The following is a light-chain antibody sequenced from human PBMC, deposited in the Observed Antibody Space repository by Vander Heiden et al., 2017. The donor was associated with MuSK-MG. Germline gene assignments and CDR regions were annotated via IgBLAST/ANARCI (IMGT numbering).Light chain of an antibody. J-gene: IGKJ2*01. CDR2: ATS. CDR1: ESIRRY. V-gene: IGKV1-39*01. Sequence: DILMTQSPSSLSASVGDRVTITCRASESIRRYLNWYQYKPGKAPQLLYYATSSLQNGVPSRFSGSGSGTDFTLTITALRPEYFATYYCQQSFSSYTFGPGTKVQIK. CDR3: QQSFSSYT.